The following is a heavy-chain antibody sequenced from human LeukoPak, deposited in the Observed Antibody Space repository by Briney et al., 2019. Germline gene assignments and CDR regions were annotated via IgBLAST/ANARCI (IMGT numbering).Heavy chain of an antibody. V-gene: IGHV3-23*01. CDR2: ISGSGGST. D-gene: IGHD3-3*01. CDR1: GFIFSIYA. Sequence: GGSLRLSCAASGFIFSIYAVIWVRQAPGKGLEWVSAISGSGGSTYYADSGKGRFTISRDNSKNTLYLQMNSLRAEDTAVYYRANTGRVVFRGYWGQGTLVTVSS. J-gene: IGHJ4*02. CDR3: ANTGRVVFRGY.